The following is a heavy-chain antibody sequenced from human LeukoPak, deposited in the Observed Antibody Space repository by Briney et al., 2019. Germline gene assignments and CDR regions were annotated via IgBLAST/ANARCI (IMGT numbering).Heavy chain of an antibody. CDR2: INHSGST. J-gene: IGHJ6*03. D-gene: IGHD6-19*01. Sequence: SETLSLTCAVYGGSFSGYYWSWIRQPPGKGLEWIGEINHSGSTNYNPSLKSRVTISVDASKNQFSLKLSSVTAADTAVYYCARGWFSGWYGWGYYYYYYMDVWGKGTTVTVSS. V-gene: IGHV4-34*01. CDR3: ARGWFSGWYGWGYYYYYYMDV. CDR1: GGSFSGYY.